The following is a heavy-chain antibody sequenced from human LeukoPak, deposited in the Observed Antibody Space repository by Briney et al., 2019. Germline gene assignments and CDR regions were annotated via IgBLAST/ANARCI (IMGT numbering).Heavy chain of an antibody. CDR1: EFTFSSYW. V-gene: IGHV3-7*03. J-gene: IGHJ4*02. Sequence: GGSLRLSCEVSEFTFSSYWMSWVRQAPGRGLEWVANIKPDESEKHYVASVKGRFTISRDNAKNSLYLQMNSLRAEDTALYYCAKSSTRRITMVRGVGNDYWGQGTLVTVSS. CDR3: AKSSTRRITMVRGVGNDY. CDR2: IKPDESEK. D-gene: IGHD3-10*01.